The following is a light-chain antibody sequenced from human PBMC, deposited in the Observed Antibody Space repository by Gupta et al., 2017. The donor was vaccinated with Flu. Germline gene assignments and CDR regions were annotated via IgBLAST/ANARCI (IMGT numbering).Light chain of an antibody. CDR3: HQRRSWPPT. J-gene: IGKJ4*01. Sequence: VLTQPPATLSLSPGERATLSCRASQSVNNQLAWYQQKPGQAPRLLMNDASNRATGIPARFSGSGSGTDFTLTISSLEPEDFAVYYCHQRRSWPPTFGGGTKVEIK. CDR1: QSVNNQ. CDR2: DAS. V-gene: IGKV3-11*01.